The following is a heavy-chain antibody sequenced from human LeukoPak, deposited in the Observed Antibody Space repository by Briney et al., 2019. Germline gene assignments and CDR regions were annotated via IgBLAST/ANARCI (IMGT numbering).Heavy chain of an antibody. CDR1: VASISSSTYY. J-gene: IGHJ4*02. D-gene: IGHD3-22*01. V-gene: IGHV4-39*07. CDR2: ASYSGNT. CDR3: ARDQYYDVSTYYEIDY. Sequence: SETLSLTCTVSVASISSSTYYCGWIRQPPGKGLEWIGSASYSGNTYYNPSLKSRVTILVDTSKNQFSLKMTSVTAADTAVYYCARDQYYDVSTYYEIDYWGQGTLVTVSS.